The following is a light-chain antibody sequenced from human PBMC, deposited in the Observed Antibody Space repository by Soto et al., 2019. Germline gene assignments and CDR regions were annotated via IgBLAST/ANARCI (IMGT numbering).Light chain of an antibody. CDR1: SSDVGSYNY. V-gene: IGLV2-8*01. CDR3: SSYSGSNIYV. CDR2: EVS. J-gene: IGLJ1*01. Sequence: QSVLTQPPSASGSPGQSVTIYCTGTSSDVGSYNYVSWYQQNPGKAPKLIIYEVSKRPPGVPDRFSGSKSGNTASLSVSGLQAEDDGDYYCSSYSGSNIYVFGTGTKLTVL.